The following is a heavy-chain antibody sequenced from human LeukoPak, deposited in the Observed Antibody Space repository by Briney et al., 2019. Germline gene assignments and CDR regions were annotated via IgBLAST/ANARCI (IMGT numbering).Heavy chain of an antibody. CDR1: GYTLTGYS. D-gene: IGHD3-22*01. J-gene: IGHJ4*02. CDR2: INPNSGGT. CDR3: ASGNNYYSSAYVYSHY. V-gene: IGHV1-2*02. Sequence: ASVKVSCKASGYTLTGYSVYWVRQAPGQGLEWMGWINPNSGGTKYAQNFQDRVTITRDTSISTAYMELSRLRSDDTAVYYCASGNNYYSSAYVYSHYWAQEPLVTVSS.